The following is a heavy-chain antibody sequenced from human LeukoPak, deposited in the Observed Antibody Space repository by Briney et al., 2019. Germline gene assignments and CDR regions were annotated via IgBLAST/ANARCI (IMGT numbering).Heavy chain of an antibody. CDR2: ISVNSGDT. D-gene: IGHD3-9*01. Sequence: GAPVKVSCKPSGNSFTRKGISWVRQAPGQGLEWMAWISVNSGDTKFAQNFQDRVTLTTDTSTSTAYMELRGLRSDDTAVYYCARDVDFAFDYWGQGTLVTVSS. CDR1: GNSFTRKG. J-gene: IGHJ4*02. V-gene: IGHV1-18*01. CDR3: ARDVDFAFDY.